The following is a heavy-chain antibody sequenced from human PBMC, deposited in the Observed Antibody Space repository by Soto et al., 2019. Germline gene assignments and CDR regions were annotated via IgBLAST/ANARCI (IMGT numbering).Heavy chain of an antibody. J-gene: IGHJ5*02. CDR1: GFTFIDSW. CDR2: IKPDESEK. D-gene: IGHD4-4*01. V-gene: IGHV3-7*01. Sequence: EVQLVESGGGLVQPGGSLSLSCTASGFTFIDSWMTCVRQAPGKGLEWVARIKPDESEKKYADSVKGRFSISRENAKNSMYLQMDSLRGEDTAVYYCVRGGSNYASWGQGTLVTVS. CDR3: VRGGSNYAS.